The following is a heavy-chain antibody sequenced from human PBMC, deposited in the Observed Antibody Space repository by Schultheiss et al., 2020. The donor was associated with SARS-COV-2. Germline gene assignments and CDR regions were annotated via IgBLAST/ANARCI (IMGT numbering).Heavy chain of an antibody. CDR2: ISGSGGST. Sequence: GGSLRLSCAASGFTVSSNYMSWVRQAPGKGLEWVSAISGSGGSTYYADSVKGRFTISRDNSKNTLYLQMNSLRAEDTAVYYCASRGTYGDDYFDYWGQGTLVTVSS. CDR1: GFTVSSNY. V-gene: IGHV3-23*01. CDR3: ASRGTYGDDYFDY. J-gene: IGHJ4*02. D-gene: IGHD4-17*01.